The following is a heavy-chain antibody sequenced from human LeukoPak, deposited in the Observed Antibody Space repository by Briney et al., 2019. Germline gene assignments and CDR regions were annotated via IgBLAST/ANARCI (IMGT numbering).Heavy chain of an antibody. D-gene: IGHD2-8*02. V-gene: IGHV3-30*18. CDR3: AKDLGTKYCIDY. CDR1: GFTFRSSA. CDR2: ISWDGAVI. Sequence: GGSLRLSCVTSGFTFRSSAMHWVRQAPGRGLEWIAFISWDGAVIYYADSVKGRFTISRDTSKRTVSLQVDSLRPEDTAVYYCAKDLGTKYCIDYWGQGALVTVSS. J-gene: IGHJ4*02.